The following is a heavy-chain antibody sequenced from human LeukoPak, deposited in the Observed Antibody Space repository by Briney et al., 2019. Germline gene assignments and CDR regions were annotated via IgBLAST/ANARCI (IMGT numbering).Heavy chain of an antibody. Sequence: PGGSLRLSCGGSGFTLSSYWMTWVRQALGKGLEWVANIKEDGSERHYVDSVKGRFTISRYNAENSLYLQMNSLRAEDTAVYYCARMGTMGAASYNSYYYYMDVWGKGTTVTVSS. CDR1: GFTLSSYW. CDR2: IKEDGSER. D-gene: IGHD2-15*01. V-gene: IGHV3-7*01. CDR3: ARMGTMGAASYNSYYYYMDV. J-gene: IGHJ6*03.